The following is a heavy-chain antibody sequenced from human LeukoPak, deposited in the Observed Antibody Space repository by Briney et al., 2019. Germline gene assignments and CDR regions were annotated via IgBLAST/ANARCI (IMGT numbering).Heavy chain of an antibody. V-gene: IGHV3-49*04. CDR2: IRSKIYGGTP. Sequence: PGGSLRPSCTASGFTFGDYAMTWVRQAPGKGLEWVGFIRSKIYGGTPEYAASVKGRFTISRDDSKGIAYLQMNSLKTEDTAVHYCTRDQTPYYWGQGTLVTVSS. CDR1: GFTFGDYA. J-gene: IGHJ4*02. CDR3: TRDQTPYY.